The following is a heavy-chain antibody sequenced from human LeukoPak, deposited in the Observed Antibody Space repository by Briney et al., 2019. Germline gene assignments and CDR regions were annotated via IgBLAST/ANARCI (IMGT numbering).Heavy chain of an antibody. V-gene: IGHV4-34*01. J-gene: IGHJ6*02. D-gene: IGHD3-10*01. CDR3: ARFMVRGVIRYYYYGMDV. CDR2: INHSGST. CDR1: GGSFSGYY. Sequence: SETLSLTCAVYGGSFSGYYWSWIRQPPGKGLEWIGEINHSGSTNYNPSLKSRVTISVDTSKKQFSLKLSSVTAADTAVYYCARFMVRGVIRYYYYGMDVWGQGTTVTVSS.